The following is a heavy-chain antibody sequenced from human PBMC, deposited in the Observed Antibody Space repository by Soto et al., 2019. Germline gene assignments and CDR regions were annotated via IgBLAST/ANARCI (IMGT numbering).Heavy chain of an antibody. Sequence: QVQLQESGPGLVKPSETLSLTCTVSGGSVSSHHWTWIRQPPGKGLEWIGDYSGSTSYSPSLKSRVPISADTSKTQFSLKLSSVTATDTAVYYCATYRRGEGGRGYWGQGTLVTVSS. CDR3: ATYRRGEGGRGY. CDR2: DYSGST. J-gene: IGHJ4*02. V-gene: IGHV4-59*08. D-gene: IGHD3-16*01. CDR1: GGSVSSHH.